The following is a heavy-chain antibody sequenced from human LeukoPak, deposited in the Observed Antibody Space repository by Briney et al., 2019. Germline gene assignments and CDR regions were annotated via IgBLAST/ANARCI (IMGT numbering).Heavy chain of an antibody. CDR2: LSSSGGST. Sequence: GGSLRLSCAASGFTFSSYAMSWVRQAPGKGLEWVSALSSSGGSTYYADSVKGRFTISRDNAKNSLYLRMNSLRAEDTAVYYCARRGRIFGVVIIGYFDYWGQGTLVTVSS. V-gene: IGHV3-23*01. CDR3: ARRGRIFGVVIIGYFDY. CDR1: GFTFSSYA. J-gene: IGHJ4*02. D-gene: IGHD3-3*01.